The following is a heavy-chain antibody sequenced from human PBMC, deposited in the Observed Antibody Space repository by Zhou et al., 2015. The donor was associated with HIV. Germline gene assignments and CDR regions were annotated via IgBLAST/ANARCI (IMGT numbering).Heavy chain of an antibody. D-gene: IGHD6-13*01. CDR2: ISSSSSYI. Sequence: EVQLVESGGGLIQPGGSLRLSCAASGFTVSSNYMSWVRQAPGKGLEWVSSISSSSSYIYYADSVKGRFTISRDNSKNTLYLQMNSLRAEDTAAYYCARGRLSGYSSSWYGDAFDVWGQGTMVTVSS. CDR3: ARGRLSGYSSSWYGDAFDV. J-gene: IGHJ3*01. CDR1: GFTVSSNY. V-gene: IGHV3-21*01.